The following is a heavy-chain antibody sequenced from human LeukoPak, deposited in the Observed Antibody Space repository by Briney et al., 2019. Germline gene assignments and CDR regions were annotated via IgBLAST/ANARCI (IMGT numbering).Heavy chain of an antibody. CDR3: ARKGSGALDT. Sequence: GGSLRLPCAASGFTFSSYAMSWVRQAPGKGLEWVSAISGSGGSTYYADSVKGRFTISRDNSKNMLYLQMNSLRAEDTALYYCARKGSGALDTWGQGTVVTVSS. V-gene: IGHV3-23*01. D-gene: IGHD1-26*01. CDR1: GFTFSSYA. CDR2: ISGSGGST. J-gene: IGHJ3*02.